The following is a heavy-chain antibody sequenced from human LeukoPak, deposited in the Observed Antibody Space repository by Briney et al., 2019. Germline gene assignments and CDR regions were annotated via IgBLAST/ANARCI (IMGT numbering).Heavy chain of an antibody. J-gene: IGHJ4*02. D-gene: IGHD1-7*01. CDR1: GFTFSSYA. CDR3: AKDLLWFGWNYGNFDY. V-gene: IGHV3-23*01. CDR2: ISGSGGST. Sequence: GGSLRLTCAASGFTFSSYAMSWVRQAPGKGLEWVSAISGSGGSTYYADSVKGRFTISRDNSKNTLYLQMNSLRAEDTAVYYCAKDLLWFGWNYGNFDYWGQGTLVTVSS.